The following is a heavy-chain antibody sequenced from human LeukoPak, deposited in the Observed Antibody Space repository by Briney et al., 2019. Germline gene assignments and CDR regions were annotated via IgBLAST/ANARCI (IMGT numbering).Heavy chain of an antibody. D-gene: IGHD4-17*01. V-gene: IGHV4-61*01. CDR2: IYYSGST. J-gene: IGHJ3*02. CDR3: ARAGYGDYADAFDI. CDR1: GGSVSSGSYY. Sequence: SETLSLTCTVSGGSVSSGSYYWSWIRQPPGKGLEWVGYIYYSGSTNYNPSLKSRVTISVDTSKNQSSLKLSSVTAADTAVYYCARAGYGDYADAFDIWGQGTMVTVSS.